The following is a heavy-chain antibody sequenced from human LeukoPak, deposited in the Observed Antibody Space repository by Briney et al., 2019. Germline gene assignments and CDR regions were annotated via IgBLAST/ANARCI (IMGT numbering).Heavy chain of an antibody. CDR2: ISSSGSTI. D-gene: IGHD2-8*02. J-gene: IGHJ2*01. V-gene: IGHV3-11*04. CDR3: ARLASHSDTTGFHWHLDL. Sequence: PGGSLRLSCAASGFTFSDYYMSWIRQAPGKGLEWVSYISSSGSTIYYADSVKGRFTISRDNAKNSLYLQMNSLRAEDTAVYHCARLASHSDTTGFHWHLDLWGRGTLVTVSS. CDR1: GFTFSDYY.